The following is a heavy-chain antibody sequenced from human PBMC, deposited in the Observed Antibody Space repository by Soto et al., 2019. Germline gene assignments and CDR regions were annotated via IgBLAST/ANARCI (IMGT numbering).Heavy chain of an antibody. CDR3: ASSTSTWGNWFDP. D-gene: IGHD1-26*01. V-gene: IGHV4-59*08. Sequence: TSETLSLTCTVSGGSISSYYWSWIRQPPGKGLEWIGYIYYSGSTNYNPSLKSRVTISVDTSKNQFSLKLSSVTAADTAVYYCASSTSTWGNWFDPWGQGTLVTVSS. CDR1: GGSISSYY. CDR2: IYYSGST. J-gene: IGHJ5*02.